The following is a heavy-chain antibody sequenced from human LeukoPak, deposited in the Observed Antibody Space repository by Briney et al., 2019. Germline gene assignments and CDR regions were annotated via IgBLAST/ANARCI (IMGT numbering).Heavy chain of an antibody. J-gene: IGHJ4*02. CDR1: GFTFSSYS. V-gene: IGHV3-21*01. Sequence: GGSLRLSCAASGFTFSSYSMNWVRQAPGKGLEWVSSISSSSSYIYYADSVKGRFTISRDNDKNSLYLQMNSLRGEDTAVYYCATAPYSGSYSPFDYWGQGTLVTVSS. D-gene: IGHD1-26*01. CDR3: ATAPYSGSYSPFDY. CDR2: ISSSSSYI.